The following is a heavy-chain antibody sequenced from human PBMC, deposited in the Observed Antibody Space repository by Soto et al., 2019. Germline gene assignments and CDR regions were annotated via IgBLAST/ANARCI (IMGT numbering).Heavy chain of an antibody. CDR3: ATQEVGGSYVYTFDP. Sequence: PSDRLSLTXAVSGESITSSSYYWGWKQKPPGKGLEWIGSIYYSGSTYYNPSLKSRVTISVDTSKNQFSLKLSSVTAADTAVYYCATQEVGGSYVYTFDPWGQGTLVTVSS. CDR2: IYYSGST. J-gene: IGHJ5*02. CDR1: GESITSSSYY. V-gene: IGHV4-39*01. D-gene: IGHD1-26*01.